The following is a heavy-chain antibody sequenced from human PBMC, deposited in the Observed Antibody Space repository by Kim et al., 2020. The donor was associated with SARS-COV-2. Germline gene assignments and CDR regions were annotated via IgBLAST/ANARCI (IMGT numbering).Heavy chain of an antibody. CDR2: IRAGAETT. J-gene: IGHJ4*01. D-gene: IGHD6-19*01. V-gene: IGHV3-23*01. CDR3: AKDRGGSGWPAFDC. Sequence: GGSLRLSCAASGFTLSNNVMSWVRQAPGRGLEWVSTIRAGAETTYYADSVNGRFTISRDNSKHTLYLQLNSLRADDTAVYYCAKDRGGSGWPAFDCWGQGNLVTVSS. CDR1: GFTLSNNV.